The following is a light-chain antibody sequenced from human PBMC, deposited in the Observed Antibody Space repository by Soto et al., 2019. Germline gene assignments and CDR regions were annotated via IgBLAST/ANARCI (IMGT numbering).Light chain of an antibody. V-gene: IGLV2-11*01. CDR1: YNDVGGYNY. J-gene: IGLJ2*01. CDR2: DVS. CDR3: CSYGGGYTPLV. Sequence: QSALTQPASVSGSPGQSITISCTGTYNDVGGYNYVSWYQQYPGKAPKLMIYDVSKRPSGVPGRFSGSKSGNTASLTISGLQAEDEADYYCCSYGGGYTPLVFGGGTKVTVL.